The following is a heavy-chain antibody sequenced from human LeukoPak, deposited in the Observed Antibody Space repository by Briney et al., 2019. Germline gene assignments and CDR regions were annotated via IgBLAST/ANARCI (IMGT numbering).Heavy chain of an antibody. CDR1: GYTFTGYH. J-gene: IGHJ5*02. CDR3: ARDYAPYYDFWSGYYKNWFDP. Sequence: ASVTVSCKASGYTFTGYHMRWVRRAPGQGLEWMGRINPNSGDTNYAQKFQGRVTMTRDTSISTACMELSRLRSDDTAVYYCARDYAPYYDFWSGYYKNWFDPWGQGTLVTVSS. V-gene: IGHV1-2*06. CDR2: INPNSGDT. D-gene: IGHD3-3*01.